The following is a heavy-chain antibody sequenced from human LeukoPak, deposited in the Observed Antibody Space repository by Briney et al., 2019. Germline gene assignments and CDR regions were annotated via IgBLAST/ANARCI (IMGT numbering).Heavy chain of an antibody. V-gene: IGHV1-18*01. J-gene: IGHJ4*02. CDR3: ARDSADYYDSSALHYFDY. D-gene: IGHD3-22*01. CDR1: GYTFTSYG. Sequence: ASVKVSCKASGYTFTSYGISWVRQAPGRGLEWMGWISAYNGNTNYAQKLQGRVTMTTDTSTSTAYMELRSLRSDDTAVYYCARDSADYYDSSALHYFDYWGQGTLVTVSS. CDR2: ISAYNGNT.